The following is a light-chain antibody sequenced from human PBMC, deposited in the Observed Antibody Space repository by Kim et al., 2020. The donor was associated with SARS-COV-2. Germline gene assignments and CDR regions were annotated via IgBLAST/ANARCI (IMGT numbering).Light chain of an antibody. CDR1: QSVSSNY. V-gene: IGKV3-20*01. Sequence: SPGERATLSCRASQSVSSNYVAWHQQNPGQAPRLLYGGATSGATSTPDRFGSGGARTVFILTSNMQEPEVVAVFCCQQNGSSPPTFGQGTKVDIK. J-gene: IGKJ1*01. CDR2: GAT. CDR3: QQNGSSPPT.